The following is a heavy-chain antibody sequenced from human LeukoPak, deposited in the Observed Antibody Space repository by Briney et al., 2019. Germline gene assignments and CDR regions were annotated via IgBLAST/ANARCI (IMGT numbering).Heavy chain of an antibody. CDR1: GFTFKNFD. D-gene: IGHD3-3*01. V-gene: IGHV3-23*01. J-gene: IGHJ6*02. CDR3: TTGTIFGVVIYYYYYGMDV. CDR2: ISSNGGTT. Sequence: GGSLRLSCAASGFTFKNFDMSWVRQAPGKGLEWVSTISSNGGTTFYADSVKGRFTISRDNSKNTVYLHMNSLRAEDTAVYYCTTGTIFGVVIYYYYYGMDVWGQGTTVTVSS.